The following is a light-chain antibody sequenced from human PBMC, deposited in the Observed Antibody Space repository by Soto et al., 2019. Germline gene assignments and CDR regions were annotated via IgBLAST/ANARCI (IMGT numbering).Light chain of an antibody. CDR3: QHLNGYPRA. CDR1: QGISTY. Sequence: DIQLTQSPSLLSACVGDRVTITCRASQGISTYLAWYQQKPGKAPELLIYAASTLQSGVPSSFSGSGSGTEFTLTINSLQPEDFATYYCQHLNGYPRAFGQGTKVEIK. CDR2: AAS. V-gene: IGKV1-9*01. J-gene: IGKJ1*01.